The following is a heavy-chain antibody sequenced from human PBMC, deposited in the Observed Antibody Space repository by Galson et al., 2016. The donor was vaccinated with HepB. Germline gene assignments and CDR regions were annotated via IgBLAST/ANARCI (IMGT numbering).Heavy chain of an antibody. V-gene: IGHV5-51*01. CDR3: ARPYSSRWSLETFDI. D-gene: IGHD6-13*01. Sequence: QSGAEVKKPGESLKISCKGSGYTFTSYWIGWVRQMPGKGLEWVGIIYPGDSHTRYSPSFQGQVAISADKSIRTAYLQWGSLKASDTALYYCARPYSSRWSLETFDIWGQGTMVTVSS. J-gene: IGHJ3*02. CDR1: GYTFTSYW. CDR2: IYPGDSHT.